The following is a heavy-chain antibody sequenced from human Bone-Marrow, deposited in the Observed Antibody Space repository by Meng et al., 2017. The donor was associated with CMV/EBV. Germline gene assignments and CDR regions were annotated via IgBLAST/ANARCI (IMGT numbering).Heavy chain of an antibody. CDR3: ARGGRETYYYGSGSSDLFDY. Sequence: GESLKISCAASGFTFSSYWMHWVRQAPGKGLVWVSRINSDGSSTSYADSVKGRFTISRDNAKNTLYLQMNSLRAEDTAVYYCARGGRETYYYGSGSSDLFDYWGQGNLVTVSS. CDR2: INSDGSST. V-gene: IGHV3-74*01. J-gene: IGHJ4*02. CDR1: GFTFSSYW. D-gene: IGHD3-10*01.